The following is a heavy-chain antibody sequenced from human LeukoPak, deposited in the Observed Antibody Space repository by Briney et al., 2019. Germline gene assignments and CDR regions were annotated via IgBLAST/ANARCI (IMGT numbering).Heavy chain of an antibody. D-gene: IGHD3-22*01. CDR3: AREAWEYYDSSGYPTKHFDY. CDR2: IIPNFGTA. J-gene: IGHJ4*02. V-gene: IGHV1-69*13. Sequence: ASVTVSCKASVGTFSSYAISWVRQAPGRGLEWMGGIIPNFGTANYVQKFQGRVTITADESTSTAYMELSSLRSEDTAVYYCAREAWEYYDSSGYPTKHFDYWGQGTLVTVSS. CDR1: VGTFSSYA.